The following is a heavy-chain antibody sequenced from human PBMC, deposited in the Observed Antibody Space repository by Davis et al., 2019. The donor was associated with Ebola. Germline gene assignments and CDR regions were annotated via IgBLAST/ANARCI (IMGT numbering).Heavy chain of an antibody. CDR1: GFTFSDYG. Sequence: GESLKISCAASGFTFSDYGMHWVRQAPGKGLEWVAVISYDGSNKYYADSVKGRFTISRDNSKNTLYLQMNSLRAEDTAVYYCASGYSSGWYGFRNYYYYGMDVWGKGTTVTVSS. CDR3: ASGYSSGWYGFRNYYYYGMDV. V-gene: IGHV3-30*19. CDR2: ISYDGSNK. J-gene: IGHJ6*04. D-gene: IGHD6-19*01.